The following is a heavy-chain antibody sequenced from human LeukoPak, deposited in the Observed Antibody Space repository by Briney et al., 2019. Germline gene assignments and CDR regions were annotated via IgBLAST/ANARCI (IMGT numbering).Heavy chain of an antibody. CDR2: IRGDGSDA. Sequence: GGSLRLSCAASGFTFSDTWMHWVRQVPGKGLVWVSRIRGDGSDARYADSVKGRFTISRDNAKNSLYLQMNSLRAEDTAVYYCASVPRSSGWYYFDYWGQGTLVTVSS. V-gene: IGHV3-74*01. D-gene: IGHD6-19*01. CDR3: ASVPRSSGWYYFDY. J-gene: IGHJ4*02. CDR1: GFTFSDTW.